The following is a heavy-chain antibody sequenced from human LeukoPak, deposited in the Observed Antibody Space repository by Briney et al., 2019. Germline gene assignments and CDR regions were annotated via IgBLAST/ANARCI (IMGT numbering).Heavy chain of an antibody. CDR2: INHSGST. CDR1: GGSFSGYY. V-gene: IGHV4-34*01. D-gene: IGHD7-27*01. CDR3: VRVELGNNLLSY. Sequence: SETLSLTCAVYGGSFSGYYWSWIRQPPGKGLEWIGEINHSGSTNYNPSLKSRVTISVDTSKNQFSLKLSSVTAADTAVYYCVRVELGNNLLSYWGQGTLVTVSS. J-gene: IGHJ4*02.